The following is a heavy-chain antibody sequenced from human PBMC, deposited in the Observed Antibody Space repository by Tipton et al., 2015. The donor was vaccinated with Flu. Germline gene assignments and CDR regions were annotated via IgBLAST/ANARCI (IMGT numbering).Heavy chain of an antibody. CDR2: VSRSGST. D-gene: IGHD4-11*01. V-gene: IGHV4-38-2*01. Sequence: TLSLTCAVSGDSISNAYHWGWIRQFTGKGLEWIGTVSRSGSTIYNRSRKSRVSLSIDRSKNQSSLNLRYVTAADMAVYYCARRDYSNSVSDPKRWFDPWGQGTLVAVSS. CDR1: GDSISNAYH. J-gene: IGHJ5*02. CDR3: ARRDYSNSVSDPKRWFDP.